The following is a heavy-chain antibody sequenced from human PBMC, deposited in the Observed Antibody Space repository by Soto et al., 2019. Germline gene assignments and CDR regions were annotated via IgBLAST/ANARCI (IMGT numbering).Heavy chain of an antibody. CDR2: VSASGLNT. D-gene: IGHD3-3*01. Sequence: PGGSLRLSCAASGFTFSTYAMAWVRQAPGKGLEWVSGVSASGLNTDYADPVKGRFSISRDNSKNTLYLQMNSLRAEDTAVYYCAKGERFLGGVHYWGQGTLVTVSS. V-gene: IGHV3-23*01. CDR3: AKGERFLGGVHY. J-gene: IGHJ4*02. CDR1: GFTFSTYA.